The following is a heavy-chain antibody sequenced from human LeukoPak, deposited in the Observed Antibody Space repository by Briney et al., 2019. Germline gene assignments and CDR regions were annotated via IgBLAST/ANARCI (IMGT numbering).Heavy chain of an antibody. J-gene: IGHJ4*02. CDR3: ARGVLDSSGYSPGDY. CDR2: INPNSGGT. Sequence: ASVKVSCKASGCTFTGYYMHWVRQAPGQGLEWMGWINPNSGGTNYAQKFQGRVTMTRDTSISTAYMDLRRLRSDDTAVYYCARGVLDSSGYSPGDYWGQGTLVTVSS. CDR1: GCTFTGYY. V-gene: IGHV1-2*02. D-gene: IGHD3-22*01.